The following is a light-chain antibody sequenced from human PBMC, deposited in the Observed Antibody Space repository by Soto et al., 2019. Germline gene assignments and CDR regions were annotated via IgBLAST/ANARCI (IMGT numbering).Light chain of an antibody. J-gene: IGKJ1*01. CDR2: GAS. CDR1: QSLNMY. Sequence: DLQMTQSPSSLSASVGDSVTITCRASQSLNMYLNWYQHKPGKAPSLLIYGASSLHSGVPARFSGAGGGTYFTLTINSLQPEDSATYYCQQTYNTPGTFGRGTKVEI. CDR3: QQTYNTPGT. V-gene: IGKV1-39*01.